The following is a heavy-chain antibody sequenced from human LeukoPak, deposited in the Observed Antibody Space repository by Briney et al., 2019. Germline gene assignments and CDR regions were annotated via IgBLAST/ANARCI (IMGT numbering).Heavy chain of an antibody. CDR1: GGSLSSRSYY. D-gene: IGHD3-10*01. CDR2: IYYSGST. Sequence: PSETLSLTCTVSGGSLSSRSYYWGWIRRPRGKGLEWVGRIYYSGSTYYNPSLRSRVTISVDTSKYQFSLELSSVTAADTAVYYCARQAMVRGVPPCYMDVWGKGTTVTVSS. J-gene: IGHJ6*03. CDR3: ARQAMVRGVPPCYMDV. V-gene: IGHV4-39*01.